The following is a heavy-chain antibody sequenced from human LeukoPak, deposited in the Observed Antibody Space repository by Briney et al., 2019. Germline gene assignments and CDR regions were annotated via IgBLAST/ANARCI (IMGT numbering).Heavy chain of an antibody. Sequence: ASVKVSCKASGYTFTSYAMNWVRQAPGQGLEWMGWINTNTGNPTYAQGFTGRFVFSLDTSVSTAYLQISSLKADDTAVYYCASSPLYYYGSGSYPGWGQGTLVTVSS. J-gene: IGHJ4*02. CDR2: INTNTGNP. CDR3: ASSPLYYYGSGSYPG. CDR1: GYTFTSYA. V-gene: IGHV7-4-1*02. D-gene: IGHD3-10*01.